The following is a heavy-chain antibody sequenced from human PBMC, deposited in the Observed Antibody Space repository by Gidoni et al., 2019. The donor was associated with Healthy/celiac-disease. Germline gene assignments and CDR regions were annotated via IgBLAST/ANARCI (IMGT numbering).Heavy chain of an antibody. CDR3: ARDYCSGGSCYSLIAFDY. J-gene: IGHJ4*02. Sequence: EVQLVESGGGLVKPGGSLRLSCAASGFTFSSYSMNWVRQAPGKGLEWVSSISSISSYIYYADSVKGRFTISRDNAKNSLYLQMNSLRAEDTAVYYCARDYCSGGSCYSLIAFDYWGQGTLVTVSS. D-gene: IGHD2-15*01. CDR2: ISSISSYI. V-gene: IGHV3-21*06. CDR1: GFTFSSYS.